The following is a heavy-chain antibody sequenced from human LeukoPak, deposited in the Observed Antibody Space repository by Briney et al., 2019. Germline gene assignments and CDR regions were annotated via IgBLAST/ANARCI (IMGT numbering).Heavy chain of an antibody. CDR3: ARDLFSGSYYEDF. J-gene: IGHJ4*02. V-gene: IGHV3-7*01. CDR1: GFTSSNYW. D-gene: IGHD1-26*01. CDR2: IHQDGISK. Sequence: GGSLRLSCSASGFTSSNYWMSWVRQAPGKELEWVANIHQDGISKYYVDSVKGRFTISRDDAQNTLYLQMNNLRAEDTAVYYCARDLFSGSYYEDFWGQGTLVTVSS.